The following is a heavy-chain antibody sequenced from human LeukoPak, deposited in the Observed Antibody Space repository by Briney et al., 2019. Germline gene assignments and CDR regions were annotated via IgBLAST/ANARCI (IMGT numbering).Heavy chain of an antibody. Sequence: ASVKVSCKASGYTFTSYGISWVRQAPGQGLEWMGWISAYNGNTNYAQKLQGRVTTTTDTSTSTAYMELRSLRSDDTAVYYCARLGIAAAGIVGPYYYYYGMDVWGQGTTVTVSS. D-gene: IGHD6-13*01. CDR3: ARLGIAAAGIVGPYYYYYGMDV. CDR2: ISAYNGNT. J-gene: IGHJ6*02. V-gene: IGHV1-18*01. CDR1: GYTFTSYG.